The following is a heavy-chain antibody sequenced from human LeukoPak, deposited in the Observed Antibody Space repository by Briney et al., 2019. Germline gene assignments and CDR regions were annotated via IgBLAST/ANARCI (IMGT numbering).Heavy chain of an antibody. Sequence: PSETLSLTCTVSGGSLSDSDNYWAWARQPPGKALEWIGSIYYSGTTIYNSSLKSRVTVSIDTSNNQLFLKLTSVTAADTAVYFCARSPFNLYFDFWGQGTLVPVSS. D-gene: IGHD2/OR15-2a*01. J-gene: IGHJ4*02. CDR1: GGSLSDSDNY. CDR3: ARSPFNLYFDF. V-gene: IGHV4-39*07. CDR2: IYYSGTT.